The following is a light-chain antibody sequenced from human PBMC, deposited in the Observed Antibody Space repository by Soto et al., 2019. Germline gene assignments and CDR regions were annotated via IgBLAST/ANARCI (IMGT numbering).Light chain of an antibody. CDR2: EVS. J-gene: IGLJ1*01. Sequence: QSVLRQPASVSGSPGQAIAISCTGTSSDVGRYNYVSWYQQHPGKAPKLMIYEVSNRPSGVSNRFSGSKSGNTASLTISGLQAEDEADYYCSSYTSSSNHYVFGTGTKVTVL. V-gene: IGLV2-14*01. CDR3: SSYTSSSNHYV. CDR1: SSDVGRYNY.